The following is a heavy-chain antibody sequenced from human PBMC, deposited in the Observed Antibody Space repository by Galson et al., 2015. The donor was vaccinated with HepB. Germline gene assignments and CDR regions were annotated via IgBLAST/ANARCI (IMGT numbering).Heavy chain of an antibody. CDR3: AKTFDFGVVIPYDAFDI. V-gene: IGHV3-30*18. Sequence: SLRLSCAASGFTFSSYGMHWVRQAPGKGLEWVAVISYDGSNKYYADSVRGRFTISRDNSKNTLYLQMSSLRAEDTAVYYCAKTFDFGVVIPYDAFDIWGQGTMVTVSS. CDR2: ISYDGSNK. J-gene: IGHJ3*02. D-gene: IGHD3-3*01. CDR1: GFTFSSYG.